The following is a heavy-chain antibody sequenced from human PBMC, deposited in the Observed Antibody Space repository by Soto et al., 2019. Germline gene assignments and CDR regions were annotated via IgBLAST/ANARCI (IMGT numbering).Heavy chain of an antibody. V-gene: IGHV3-21*01. J-gene: IGHJ4*02. CDR1: GFTFTRYS. Sequence: GGSLRLSCAASGFTFTRYSMNWVRQAPGKGLEWVSSISSTTNYIYYADSRKGRFTVSRDNAKNSVYLEMNSLSAEDTALYYCARESEDLTSNFDYWGQGTLVTVSS. CDR3: ARESEDLTSNFDY. CDR2: ISSTTNYI.